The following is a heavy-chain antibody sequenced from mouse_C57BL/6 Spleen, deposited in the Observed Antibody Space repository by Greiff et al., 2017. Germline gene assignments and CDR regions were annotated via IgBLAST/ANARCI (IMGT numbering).Heavy chain of an antibody. Sequence: VQLQQPGAELVMPGASVKLSCKASGYTFTSYWMHWVKQRPGQGLEWIGEIDPSDSYTNYNQKFKGKSTLTVDKSSSTAYMQLSSLTSEDSAVYYCARSANWGAYYYAMDYWGQGTSVTVSS. CDR3: ARSANWGAYYYAMDY. CDR1: GYTFTSYW. J-gene: IGHJ4*01. D-gene: IGHD4-1*01. CDR2: IDPSDSYT. V-gene: IGHV1-69*01.